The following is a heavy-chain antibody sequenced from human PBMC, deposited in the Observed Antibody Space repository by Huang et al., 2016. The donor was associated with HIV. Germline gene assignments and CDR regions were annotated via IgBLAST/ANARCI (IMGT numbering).Heavy chain of an antibody. CDR2: IIPIFKTT. CDR3: ARPSDAAMIRDYYYPMDV. Sequence: QVQLVQSEAEVKKHGSSVKVSCKASGGTFSTFGLSWVRQAAGRGLEWMAGIIPIFKTTDSDQNFQGRGTLTADEATNTASMELNSLTFEDTAVYYCARPSDAAMIRDYYYPMDVWGQGTTVTVS. CDR1: GGTFSTFG. V-gene: IGHV1-69*01. J-gene: IGHJ6*02. D-gene: IGHD5-18*01.